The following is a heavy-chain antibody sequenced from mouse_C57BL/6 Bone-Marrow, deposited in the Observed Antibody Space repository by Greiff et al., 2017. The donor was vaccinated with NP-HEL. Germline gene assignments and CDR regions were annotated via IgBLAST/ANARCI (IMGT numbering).Heavy chain of an antibody. D-gene: IGHD2-3*01. CDR3: ARCSDDGYYEFAY. CDR2: IYPGGGYT. Sequence: QVQLQQSGAELVRPGTSVKMSCKASGYTFTNYWIGWAKQRPGHGLEWIGDIYPGGGYTNYNEKFKGKAKLTADKSSSTAYMQFSSLTSEDSAIYYCARCSDDGYYEFAYWGQGTLVTVSA. CDR1: GYTFTNYW. J-gene: IGHJ3*01. V-gene: IGHV1-63*01.